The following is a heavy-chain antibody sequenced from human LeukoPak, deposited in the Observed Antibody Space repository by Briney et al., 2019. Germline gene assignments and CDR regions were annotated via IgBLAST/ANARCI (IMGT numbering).Heavy chain of an antibody. CDR1: GGSISSYY. D-gene: IGHD3-10*01. Sequence: SETLSLTCTFSGGSISSYYWSWIRQPAGKGLEWIGRIYTSGSTNYNPSLKGRVTMSVDTSKNQFSLRLSSVTAADTAVYYCARGLREFGYYYYHMDVWGKGTTVTVSS. CDR3: ARGLREFGYYYYHMDV. V-gene: IGHV4-4*07. CDR2: IYTSGST. J-gene: IGHJ6*03.